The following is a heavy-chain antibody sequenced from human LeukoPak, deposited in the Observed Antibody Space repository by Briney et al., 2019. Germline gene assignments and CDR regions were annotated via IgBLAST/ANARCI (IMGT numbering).Heavy chain of an antibody. V-gene: IGHV4-59*08. CDR3: ASCPLCSYYMDV. CDR1: GGSISSYY. Sequence: SETLSLTCTVSGGSISSYYWSWIRQPPGKGLEWIGYIFYSGNTNYNPSLKSRVTISVDTSKNQFSLKLSSVTAADTAVYYCASCPLCSYYMDVWGKGTTVTVSS. J-gene: IGHJ6*03. CDR2: IFYSGNT. D-gene: IGHD3-16*01.